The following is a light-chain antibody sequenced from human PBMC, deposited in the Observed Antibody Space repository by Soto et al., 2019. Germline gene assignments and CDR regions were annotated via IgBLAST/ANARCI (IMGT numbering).Light chain of an antibody. CDR3: SSFAGSGTLVV. CDR1: NSDVGRYNS. J-gene: IGLJ2*01. Sequence: SALTQPHSVSGSPGQSVTISCTGTNSDVGRYNSVSWYQQLPGKAPKIIISAVRQRPSGVPDRFSGSKSGNTASLTISGLQADDEADYHCSSFAGSGTLVVFGGGTKLTVL. V-gene: IGLV2-11*01. CDR2: AVR.